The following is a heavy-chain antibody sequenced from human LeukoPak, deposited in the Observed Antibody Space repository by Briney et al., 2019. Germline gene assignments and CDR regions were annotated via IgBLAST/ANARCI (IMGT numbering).Heavy chain of an antibody. CDR2: IYPHNSEI. J-gene: IGHJ6*02. D-gene: IGHD5/OR15-5a*01. Sequence: AESLKISCKGSGYSFSSYWIAWVRQMPGKRLEWMAIIYPHNSEITYSPSFQGQVTISADTSISPAYLQWSNLKPSDSAMYYCARSFVSGAGYYYGMDVWGQGTTVTVS. CDR1: GYSFSSYW. CDR3: ARSFVSGAGYYYGMDV. V-gene: IGHV5-51*01.